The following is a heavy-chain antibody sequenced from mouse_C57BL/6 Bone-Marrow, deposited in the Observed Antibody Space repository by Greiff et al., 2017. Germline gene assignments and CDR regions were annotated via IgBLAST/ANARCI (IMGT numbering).Heavy chain of an antibody. J-gene: IGHJ2*01. CDR3: ARGNYYGSSPLDY. CDR1: GYTFTSYW. Sequence: VQLQQPGAELVKPGASVKLSCKASGYTFTSYWMHWVKQRPGRGLEWIGRIAPNSGGTKYNEKFKSKATLTVDKPSSTAYMQLSSLTSEDSAVYYCARGNYYGSSPLDYWGQGTTLTVSS. D-gene: IGHD1-1*01. V-gene: IGHV1-72*01. CDR2: IAPNSGGT.